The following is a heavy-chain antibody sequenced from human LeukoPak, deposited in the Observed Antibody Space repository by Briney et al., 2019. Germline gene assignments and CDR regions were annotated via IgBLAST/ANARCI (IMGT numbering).Heavy chain of an antibody. Sequence: KTSETLSLTCAVYGGSFSGYYWSWIRQPPGKGLEWIGEINHIGSTNYNPSLKSRVTISVDTSKNQFSLKPSSVTAADTAVYYCARDRAYYYDSSGYHGAFDIWGQGTLVTVSS. D-gene: IGHD3-22*01. CDR3: ARDRAYYYDSSGYHGAFDI. V-gene: IGHV4-34*01. J-gene: IGHJ3*02. CDR2: INHIGST. CDR1: GGSFSGYY.